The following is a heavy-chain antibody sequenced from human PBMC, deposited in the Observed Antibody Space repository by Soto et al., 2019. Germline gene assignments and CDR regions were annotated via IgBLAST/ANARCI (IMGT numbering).Heavy chain of an antibody. J-gene: IGHJ2*01. CDR1: GFTFSSYA. CDR3: AKRTVGWYFDL. V-gene: IGHV3-23*01. CDR2: ISGSGGST. D-gene: IGHD4-17*01. Sequence: EVQLLESGGGLVQPGGSLRLSCAASGFTFSSYAMSWVRQAPGKGLEWVSVISGSGGSTYSADSVKGRFTISRDNSKNMLYLQMNSLRAEDTAVYYCAKRTVGWYFDLWGRGTLVTVSS.